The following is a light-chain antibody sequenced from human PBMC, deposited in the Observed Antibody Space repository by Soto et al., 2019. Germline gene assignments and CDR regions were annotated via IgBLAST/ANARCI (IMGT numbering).Light chain of an antibody. CDR1: QSISGW. CDR3: QQYNSYPWT. CDR2: DVS. Sequence: DIQMTQSPSTLSASVGERVTITCRASQSISGWLAWYQQKPGKAPKLLIYDVSSLESGVPSRFSGSGSGTEFTLAISSLQPDDFATYYCQQYNSYPWTFXQGTKVDIK. J-gene: IGKJ1*01. V-gene: IGKV1-5*01.